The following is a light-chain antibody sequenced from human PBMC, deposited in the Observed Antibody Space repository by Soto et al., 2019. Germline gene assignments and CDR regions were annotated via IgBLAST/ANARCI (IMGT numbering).Light chain of an antibody. CDR1: QSVLYTSSNDNY. Sequence: DIVMTQSPDSLAVSLGERATINCKSSQSVLYTSSNDNYLAWFQQKPGQPPKLLIYWASTRESGVPDRFSGSGSGTDFTLTISSLQAEDVAVYYCRQYHSLPPTFGQGTKVEIK. CDR3: RQYHSLPPT. V-gene: IGKV4-1*01. CDR2: WAS. J-gene: IGKJ2*01.